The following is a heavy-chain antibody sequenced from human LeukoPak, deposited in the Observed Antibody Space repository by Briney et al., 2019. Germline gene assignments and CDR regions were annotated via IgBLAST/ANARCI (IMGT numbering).Heavy chain of an antibody. CDR2: IIPIFGTA. V-gene: IGHV1-69*01. Sequence: SVKVSCKASGGTFSSYAISWVRQAPGQGLEWMGGIIPIFGTANYAQKFQGRVTITADESTSTAYMELSSLRAEDTAVYYCATRGGDYYDSSGYYNRGYYFDYWGQGTLVTVSS. CDR3: ATRGGDYYDSSGYYNRGYYFDY. CDR1: GGTFSSYA. J-gene: IGHJ4*02. D-gene: IGHD3-22*01.